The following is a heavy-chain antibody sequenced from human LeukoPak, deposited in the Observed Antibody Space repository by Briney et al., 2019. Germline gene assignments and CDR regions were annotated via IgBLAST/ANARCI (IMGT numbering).Heavy chain of an antibody. CDR2: ISSSSSYI. D-gene: IGHD3-22*01. V-gene: IGHV3-21*01. Sequence: GALRLSCAASGFTFSSYSMNWVRQAPGKGLEWVSSISSSSSYIYYADSVKGRFTISRDNAKNSLYLQMDSLRAEDTAVHYCARDEPLHYYDSSGSQYYFDYWGQGTLVTVSS. CDR3: ARDEPLHYYDSSGSQYYFDY. CDR1: GFTFSSYS. J-gene: IGHJ4*02.